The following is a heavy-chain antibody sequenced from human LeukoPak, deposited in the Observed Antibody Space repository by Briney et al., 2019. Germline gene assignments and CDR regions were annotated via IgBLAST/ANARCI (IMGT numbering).Heavy chain of an antibody. J-gene: IGHJ1*01. CDR1: GFNFRNYA. Sequence: PGGSLRLSCAASGFNFRNYAMAWVRQAPGKGLEWVSGISAGATRTYYAASVRGRFTISRDNSQNTLYLHMNSLRAEDTAVYYCAKSIAAAGLYEYFQHWGQGTLVTVSS. CDR3: AKSIAAAGLYEYFQH. CDR2: ISAGATRT. D-gene: IGHD6-13*01. V-gene: IGHV3-23*01.